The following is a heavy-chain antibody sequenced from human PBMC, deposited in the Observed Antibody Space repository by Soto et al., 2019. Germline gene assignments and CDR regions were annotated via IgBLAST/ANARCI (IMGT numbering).Heavy chain of an antibody. D-gene: IGHD6-19*01. Sequence: SETLSLTCTVSGGSISSYYWSWIRQPPGKGLEWIGYIYYSGSTNYNPSLKSRVTISVDTSKNQFSLKLSSVTAADTAVYYCARDQSSGWSIKPYNWFDPWGQGTLVTVSS. CDR3: ARDQSSGWSIKPYNWFDP. CDR2: IYYSGST. J-gene: IGHJ5*02. CDR1: GGSISSYY. V-gene: IGHV4-59*01.